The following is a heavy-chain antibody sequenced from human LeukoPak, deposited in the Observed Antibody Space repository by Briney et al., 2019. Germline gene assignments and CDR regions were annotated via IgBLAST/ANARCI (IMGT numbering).Heavy chain of an antibody. CDR3: ARTVVPAAILRSGWFDP. D-gene: IGHD2-2*01. J-gene: IGHJ5*02. Sequence: GRSLRLSCAASGFTFSSYAMHWVRQAPGKGLEWVAVISYDGSNKYYADSVKGRFTISRDNSKNTLYLKMNSLRAEDTAVYYCARTVVPAAILRSGWFDPWGQGTLVTVSS. CDR1: GFTFSSYA. CDR2: ISYDGSNK. V-gene: IGHV3-30*04.